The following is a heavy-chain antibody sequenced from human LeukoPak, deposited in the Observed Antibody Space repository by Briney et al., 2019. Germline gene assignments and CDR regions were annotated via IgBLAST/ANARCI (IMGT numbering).Heavy chain of an antibody. CDR2: ISAYNGNT. CDR3: AIVYYDFWGRYEYDAFDI. V-gene: IGHV1-18*01. CDR1: GYTFTSYG. J-gene: IGHJ3*02. D-gene: IGHD3-3*01. Sequence: GASVKVSCKASGYTFTSYGISWVRQAPGQGLEWMGWISAYNGNTNYAQKLQGRVTMTTDTSTSTAYMELRRLRSDDTAVYYCAIVYYDFWGRYEYDAFDIWRQGTMVTVSS.